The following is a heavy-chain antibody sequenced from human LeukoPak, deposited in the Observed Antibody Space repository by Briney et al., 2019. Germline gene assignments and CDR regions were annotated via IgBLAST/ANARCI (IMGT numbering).Heavy chain of an antibody. CDR2: IWYDGSNK. CDR3: ASYVLGDAFDI. V-gene: IGHV3-33*01. CDR1: GFTFSSYG. D-gene: IGHD3-3*02. Sequence: PGRSLRLSCAASGFTFSSYGMHWVRQAPGKGLEWVAVIWYDGSNKYYADSVKGRFTISRDNSKNTLYLQMNSLRAEDKAVYYCASYVLGDAFDIWGQGTMVTVSS. J-gene: IGHJ3*02.